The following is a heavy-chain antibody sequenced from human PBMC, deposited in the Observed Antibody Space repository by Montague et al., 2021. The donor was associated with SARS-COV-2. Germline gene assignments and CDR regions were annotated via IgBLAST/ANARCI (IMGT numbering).Heavy chain of an antibody. Sequence: TLSLTCTVSGGSISSGGYYWSWIRQHPGKGLEWIGYIYYSGSTQYXPSLKSRVTISVDTSKNQFSLKLSSVTAADTAVYYCARATRSIVVLNWFDPWGQGTLVTVSS. J-gene: IGHJ5*02. CDR1: GGSISSGGYY. D-gene: IGHD3-22*01. V-gene: IGHV4-31*03. CDR2: IYYSGST. CDR3: ARATRSIVVLNWFDP.